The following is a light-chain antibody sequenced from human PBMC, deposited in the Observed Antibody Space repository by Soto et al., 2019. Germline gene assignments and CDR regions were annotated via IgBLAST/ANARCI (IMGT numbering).Light chain of an antibody. CDR2: NNN. CDR1: SSNIGTNL. CDR3: VTWDDSPASYV. Sequence: QSVLTQPPSASGSPGQRVTISCSGSSSNIGTNLVSWYQQLPGTAPQVFIYNNNQRPSRVPDRFSGSKSGTSASLAISGLQSEDEAEYYCVTWDDSPASYVFGAGTKVTVL. V-gene: IGLV1-44*01. J-gene: IGLJ1*01.